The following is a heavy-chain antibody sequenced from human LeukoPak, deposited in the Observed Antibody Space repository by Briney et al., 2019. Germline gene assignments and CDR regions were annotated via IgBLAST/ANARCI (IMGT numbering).Heavy chain of an antibody. CDR2: TYYRSKWYN. Sequence: QTLSLTCAISGDSVSSNSGAWNWIRQSPSRGLEWLGRTYYRSKWYNEYAVSVKSRITINPDTSKSQFSLQLNSVTPEDTAVYYCARGPATTGMVRGVIMLYYYYGMDVWGQGTTVTVSS. CDR1: GDSVSSNSGA. D-gene: IGHD3-10*01. CDR3: ARGPATTGMVRGVIMLYYYYGMDV. J-gene: IGHJ6*02. V-gene: IGHV6-1*01.